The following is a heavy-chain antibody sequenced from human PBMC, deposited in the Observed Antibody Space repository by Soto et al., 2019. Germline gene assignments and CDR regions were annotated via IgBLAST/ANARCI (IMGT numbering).Heavy chain of an antibody. Sequence: QVQLVDSGGGVVRPGASLTLSCAASGFTFHTYALHWVRQAPGKGLEWVAVISDDSSNEYFADSVRGRFTISRDNSRNTLSLHLNSLRADDTAVYYCARGLGFCDDPNTCYHQFDYWGQGTQVTVSS. V-gene: IGHV3-30-3*01. J-gene: IGHJ4*02. CDR2: ISDDSSNE. D-gene: IGHD2-15*01. CDR3: ARGLGFCDDPNTCYHQFDY. CDR1: GFTFHTYA.